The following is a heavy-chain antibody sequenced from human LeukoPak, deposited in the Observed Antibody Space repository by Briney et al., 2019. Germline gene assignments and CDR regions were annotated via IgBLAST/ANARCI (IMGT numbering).Heavy chain of an antibody. CDR1: GFTFSSYA. Sequence: GGSLRLSCAASGFTFSSYAMSWVRQAPGKGLLWVSRINSDGSSTSYADSVKGRFTISRDNAKNTLYLQMNSLRAEDTAVYYCARRIAAAAAPYYFDYWGQGTLVTVSS. J-gene: IGHJ4*02. CDR3: ARRIAAAAAPYYFDY. CDR2: INSDGSST. V-gene: IGHV3-74*01. D-gene: IGHD6-13*01.